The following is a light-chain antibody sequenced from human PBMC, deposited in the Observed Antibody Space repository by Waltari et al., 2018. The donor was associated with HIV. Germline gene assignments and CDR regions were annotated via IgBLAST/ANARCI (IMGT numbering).Light chain of an antibody. Sequence: QSALTQPASVSGSPGQSITISCTDSSSDMSTYNRVSWYHQFPGKAPKLIIYEVGNRPSGVSNRLSGSKSGNTASLTISGLQAEDEADYYCISYTTTNYYVFGPGTWVTVL. J-gene: IGLJ1*01. CDR1: SSDMSTYNR. CDR2: EVG. V-gene: IGLV2-14*01. CDR3: ISYTTTNYYV.